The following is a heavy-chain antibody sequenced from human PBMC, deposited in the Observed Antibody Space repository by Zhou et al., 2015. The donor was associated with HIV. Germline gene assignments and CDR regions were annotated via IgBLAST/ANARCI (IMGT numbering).Heavy chain of an antibody. J-gene: IGHJ5*02. D-gene: IGHD6-13*01. V-gene: IGHV1-69*01. CDR1: GGTFGYYG. Sequence: QVQLVQSGAEVKKPGSSVKVSCLASGGTFGYYGISWVRQAPGQGLEWMGGIIPIFGTANYAQKFQGRVTITADESTSTAYMELSSLRSEDTAVYYCARERRWEQQLVQGWFDPWGQGTLVTVSS. CDR2: IIPIFGTA. CDR3: ARERRWEQQLVQGWFDP.